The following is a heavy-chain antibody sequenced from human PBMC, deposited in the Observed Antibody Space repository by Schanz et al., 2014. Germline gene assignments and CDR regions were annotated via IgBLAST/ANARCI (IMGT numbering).Heavy chain of an antibody. V-gene: IGHV3-23*04. J-gene: IGHJ4*02. Sequence: EVQLVESGGGLVQPGGSLRLSCEGSGFTFSKYCMSWVRQAPGKGLEWVAGISGSVGSTYYADSMKGRFTITRDNSKNALFLQMNRLRADDTALYYCAIIGVRVAVAGTRAGYWGQGTLVTVSS. CDR1: GFTFSKYC. D-gene: IGHD6-19*01. CDR2: ISGSVGST. CDR3: AIIGVRVAVAGTRAGY.